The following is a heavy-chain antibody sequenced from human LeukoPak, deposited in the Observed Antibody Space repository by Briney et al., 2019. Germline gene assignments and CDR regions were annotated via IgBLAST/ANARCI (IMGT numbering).Heavy chain of an antibody. D-gene: IGHD3-10*01. CDR2: ISHSGST. CDR3: ARHSLYYGSGV. J-gene: IGHJ4*02. V-gene: IGHV4-34*01. CDR1: GGSFSGYY. Sequence: SETLSLTCAVYGGSFSGYYWSWIRQPPGKGLEWIGEISHSGSTNYNPSLKSRVTISVDTSKNQFSLKLSSVTAADTAVYYCARHSLYYGSGVWGQGTLVTVSS.